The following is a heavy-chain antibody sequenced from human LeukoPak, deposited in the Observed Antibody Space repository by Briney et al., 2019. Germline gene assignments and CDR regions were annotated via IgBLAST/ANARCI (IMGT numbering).Heavy chain of an antibody. D-gene: IGHD3-22*01. V-gene: IGHV4-34*01. Sequence: SETLSLTCAVYGGSFSGYYWSWIRQPPGKGLEWIGEINHSGSTNYNPSLKSRVTISVDTSKNQFSLKLSSVTAADTAVYYCARSRNYYDSSGYYLYSRAFGIWGQGTMVTVSS. CDR3: ARSRNYYDSSGYYLYSRAFGI. J-gene: IGHJ3*02. CDR2: INHSGST. CDR1: GGSFSGYY.